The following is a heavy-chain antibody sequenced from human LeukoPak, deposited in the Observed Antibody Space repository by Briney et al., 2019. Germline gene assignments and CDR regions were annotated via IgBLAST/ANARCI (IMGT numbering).Heavy chain of an antibody. CDR2: ISGSGGST. J-gene: IGHJ3*02. CDR3: AKDLEAYCGGDCYPSSADAFDI. CDR1: GFTFSSYG. V-gene: IGHV3-23*01. D-gene: IGHD2-21*02. Sequence: GGSLRLSCAASGFTFSSYGMSWVRQAPGKGLEWVSAISGSGGSTYYADSVKGRFTISRDNSKNTLYLQMNSLRAEDTAVYYCAKDLEAYCGGDCYPSSADAFDIWGQGTMVTVSP.